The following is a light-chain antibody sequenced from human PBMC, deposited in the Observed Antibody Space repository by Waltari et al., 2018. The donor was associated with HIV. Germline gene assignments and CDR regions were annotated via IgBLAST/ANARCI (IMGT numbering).Light chain of an antibody. CDR3: QQHNSPPYT. V-gene: IGKV4-1*01. J-gene: IGKJ2*01. CDR2: WAS. Sequence: DHVMTQSQDSLAVCRGEKATINSEANQTVLHTSSNKNSLVWYQQQPGPPPKLLIYWASTREPGVPDRFSGSGSGTDFTLTISSLQAEDVAVYYCQQHNSPPYTFGQGTKLEIK. CDR1: QTVLHTSSNKNS.